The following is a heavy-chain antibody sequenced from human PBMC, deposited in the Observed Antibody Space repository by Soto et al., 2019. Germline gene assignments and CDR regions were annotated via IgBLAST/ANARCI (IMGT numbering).Heavy chain of an antibody. J-gene: IGHJ3*02. V-gene: IGHV4-30-2*05. CDR2: IYHSGST. D-gene: IGHD1-20*01. Sequence: SETLSLTCAVSGGSISSGGYSWSWIRQPPGKGLEWIGYIYHSGSTYYNPSLKSRVTISVDTSKNQFSLKLSSVTAADTAVYYCSRPPVGISMKLVAFEIWGQGTMVTVS. CDR1: GGSISSGGYS. CDR3: SRPPVGISMKLVAFEI.